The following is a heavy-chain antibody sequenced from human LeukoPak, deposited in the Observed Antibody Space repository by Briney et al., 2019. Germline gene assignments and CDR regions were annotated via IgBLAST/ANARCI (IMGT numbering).Heavy chain of an antibody. V-gene: IGHV4-59*01. CDR2: LYYSGST. CDR3: ARGRVHFDL. CDR1: GGSIRSYY. D-gene: IGHD3-10*01. J-gene: IGHJ2*01. Sequence: PSETLSLTCTVSGGSIRSYYWSWIRQPPGKELEWVGYLYYSGSTNYNPSLKSRVTISVDTSKNQFSLMLSSVTAADTAVYYCARGRVHFDLWGRGTLVTVSS.